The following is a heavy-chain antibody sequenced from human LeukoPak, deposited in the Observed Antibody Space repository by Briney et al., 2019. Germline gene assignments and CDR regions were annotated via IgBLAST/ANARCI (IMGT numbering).Heavy chain of an antibody. D-gene: IGHD3-22*01. Sequence: GASVTVSCTASGYTFTSYGISWVRQAPGQGLEWMGWISAYNGNTNYAQKLQGRVTMTTDTSTSTAYMELRSLRSDDTAVYYCARGDRGGWYYDSSGYFNYFDYWGQGTLVTVSS. J-gene: IGHJ4*02. V-gene: IGHV1-18*01. CDR1: GYTFTSYG. CDR3: ARGDRGGWYYDSSGYFNYFDY. CDR2: ISAYNGNT.